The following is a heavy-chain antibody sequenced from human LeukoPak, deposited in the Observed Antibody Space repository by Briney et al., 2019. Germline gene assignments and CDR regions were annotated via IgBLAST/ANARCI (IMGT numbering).Heavy chain of an antibody. D-gene: IGHD3-10*01. CDR2: INWNGGST. V-gene: IGHV3-20*04. CDR3: ARDRLWFGELAPFDY. CDR1: GFTFDDYG. J-gene: IGHJ4*02. Sequence: GGSLRLSCAASGFTFDDYGMSWVRQAPGKGLEWVSGINWNGGSTGYADSVKGRFTISRDNAKSSLYLQMNSLRAEDTALYYCARDRLWFGELAPFDYWGQGTLVTVSS.